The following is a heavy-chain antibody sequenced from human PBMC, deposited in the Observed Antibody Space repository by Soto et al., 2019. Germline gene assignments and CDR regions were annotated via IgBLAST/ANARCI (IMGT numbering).Heavy chain of an antibody. CDR1: GASLGGFH. J-gene: IGHJ3*02. D-gene: IGHD3-16*01. CDR3: ARSPLGYDYVRQTWREVGDSFDI. CDR2: LIHGGST. Sequence: SETLSLTCAIYGASLGGFHWTWLRQAPGKGLEWIGELIHGGSTNYNPSLKGRVSFSLDTSKNQFSLHLMSVTAADTAVYYCARSPLGYDYVRQTWREVGDSFDIWGRGTLVTV. V-gene: IGHV4-34*12.